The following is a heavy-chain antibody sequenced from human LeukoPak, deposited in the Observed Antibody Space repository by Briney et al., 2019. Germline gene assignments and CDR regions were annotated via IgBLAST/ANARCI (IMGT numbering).Heavy chain of an antibody. V-gene: IGHV3-74*01. Sequence: GGSLRLSCAASGFTFSSYWMHWVRQAPGKGLVWVSRINSDGSSTSYADSVKGRFIISRDNAKNTLYLQMNSLRAEDTAVYYCARGYYYYYGMDVWGQGTTVTVSS. J-gene: IGHJ6*02. CDR1: GFTFSSYW. CDR3: ARGYYYYYGMDV. CDR2: INSDGSST.